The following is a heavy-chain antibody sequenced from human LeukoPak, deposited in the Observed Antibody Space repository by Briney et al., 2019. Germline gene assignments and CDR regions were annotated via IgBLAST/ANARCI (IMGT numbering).Heavy chain of an antibody. CDR2: IYHSGST. Sequence: PSETLSLTCTVSGYSISSGYYCGWIRQPPGKGLEWIGSIYHSGSTYYNPSLKSRVTISVDTSKNQFSLKLSSVTAADTAVYYCARVPAQREPDGAFDIWGEGTMVTVSS. D-gene: IGHD1-26*01. J-gene: IGHJ3*02. V-gene: IGHV4-38-2*02. CDR3: ARVPAQREPDGAFDI. CDR1: GYSISSGYY.